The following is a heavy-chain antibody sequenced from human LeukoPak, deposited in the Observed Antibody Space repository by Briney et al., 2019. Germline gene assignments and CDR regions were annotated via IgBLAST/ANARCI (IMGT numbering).Heavy chain of an antibody. J-gene: IGHJ3*02. D-gene: IGHD2-8*01. CDR1: GDSISSDDYY. Sequence: SQTLSLTCTVSGDSISSDDYYWSWIRQPPGKSLEWIGSIYNTGSTYSNPSLKSRVTISIDTSTNQFSLKLSSVTAADTAVYYCAREVSRAFDIWGQGTMVTVSS. CDR2: IYNTGST. V-gene: IGHV4-30-4*01. CDR3: AREVSRAFDI.